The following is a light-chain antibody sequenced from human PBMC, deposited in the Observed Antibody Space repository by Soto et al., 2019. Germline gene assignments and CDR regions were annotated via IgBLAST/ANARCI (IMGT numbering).Light chain of an antibody. CDR1: QGIRAD. V-gene: IGKV1-6*01. J-gene: IGKJ4*01. CDR2: AAS. Sequence: AIQMTQSPSSLSASVGDRVTITCRATQGIRADLGWYQQKPGKAPKLLIYAASSLESEVPSRFRDSGSDKDFTLTISSLQPEDFATYFCLQDQGVPLTFGGGTKVEIK. CDR3: LQDQGVPLT.